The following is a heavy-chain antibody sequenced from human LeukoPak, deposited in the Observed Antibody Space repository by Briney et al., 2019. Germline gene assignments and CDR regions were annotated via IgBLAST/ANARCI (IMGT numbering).Heavy chain of an antibody. CDR1: GGTFSSYA. CDR2: IIPIFGTA. J-gene: IGHJ4*02. Sequence: SVKVSCKASGGTFSSYAISWVRQAPGQGLEWMGGIIPIFGTANYAQKLQGRVTMTTDTSTSTAYMELRSLRSDDTAVYYCAREYCSGGSCYSETGTIDYWGQGTLVTVSS. V-gene: IGHV1-69*05. D-gene: IGHD2-15*01. CDR3: AREYCSGGSCYSETGTIDY.